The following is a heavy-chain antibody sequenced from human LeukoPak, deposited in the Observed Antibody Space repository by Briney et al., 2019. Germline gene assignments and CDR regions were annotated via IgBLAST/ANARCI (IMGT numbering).Heavy chain of an antibody. Sequence: ASVKVSCKASGYTFTSHGISWVRQAPGQGLEWMGWISAYNGNTNYAQKLQGRVTMTTDTSTSTAYMELRSLRSDDTAVYYCARGIVVVPAAQPQFDYWGQGTLVTVSS. CDR1: GYTFTSHG. D-gene: IGHD2-2*01. CDR3: ARGIVVVPAAQPQFDY. CDR2: ISAYNGNT. V-gene: IGHV1-18*01. J-gene: IGHJ4*02.